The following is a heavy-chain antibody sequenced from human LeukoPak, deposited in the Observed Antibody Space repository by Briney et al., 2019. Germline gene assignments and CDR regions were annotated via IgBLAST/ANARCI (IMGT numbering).Heavy chain of an antibody. CDR3: ARQGAYSSAIGMGY. V-gene: IGHV1-46*02. D-gene: IGHD6-19*01. CDR2: INPSGGGT. J-gene: IGHJ4*02. CDR1: GYTFNNYY. Sequence: GASVKVSCTAPGYTFNNYYMYWVRQAPGQGLEWMGMINPSGGGTSYAQKFQGRVTMTRDTSTRTVYMEVSSLKPEDTAVYYCARQGAYSSAIGMGYWGQGTLVTVSS.